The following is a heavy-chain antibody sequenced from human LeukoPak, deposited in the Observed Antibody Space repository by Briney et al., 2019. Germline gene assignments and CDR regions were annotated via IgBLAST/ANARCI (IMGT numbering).Heavy chain of an antibody. Sequence: GGSLRLSCAASGFTFSSSAMNWVRQAPGKGLEWVANINQNGGEKYYVDSVKGRFTISRDNGKNSLYLQMNSLRAEDTAVYYCARYRHLGYWGQGTLVTVSS. CDR1: GFTFSSSA. V-gene: IGHV3-7*01. J-gene: IGHJ4*02. CDR3: ARYRHLGY. CDR2: INQNGGEK.